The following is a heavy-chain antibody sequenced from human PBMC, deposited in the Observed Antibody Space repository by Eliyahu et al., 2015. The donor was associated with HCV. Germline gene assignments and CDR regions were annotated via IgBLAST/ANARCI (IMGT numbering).Heavy chain of an antibody. D-gene: IGHD4-17*01. CDR3: ARGLYGDSLTPRFDY. V-gene: IGHV4-34*01. Sequence: QVQLQQWGAGLLKPSETLSLTCAVYGGSFXGNYWSWIRQPPGKGLEWIGEINQSGXTNYNPPLKSRVTISVDTSKNQFSLRLRSVTAADTAVYYCARGLYGDSLTPRFDYWGQGTLVTVSS. J-gene: IGHJ4*02. CDR1: GGSFXGNY. CDR2: INQSGXT.